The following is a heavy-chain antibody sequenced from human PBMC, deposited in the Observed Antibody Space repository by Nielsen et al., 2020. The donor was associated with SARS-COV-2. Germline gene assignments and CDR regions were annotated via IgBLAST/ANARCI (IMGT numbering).Heavy chain of an antibody. CDR2: ISWNSGSI. J-gene: IGHJ4*02. Sequence: GGSLRLSCAASGFTFDDYAMHWVRQAPGKGLEWVSGISWNSGSIGYADSVKGRFTISRDNAKNSLYLQMNSLRAEDTALYYCAKDVEQWLATYYFDYWGQGTLVTVSS. CDR3: AKDVEQWLATYYFDY. D-gene: IGHD6-19*01. CDR1: GFTFDDYA. V-gene: IGHV3-9*01.